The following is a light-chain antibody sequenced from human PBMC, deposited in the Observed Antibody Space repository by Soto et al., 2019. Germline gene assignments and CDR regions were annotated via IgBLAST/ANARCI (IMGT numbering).Light chain of an antibody. CDR3: QQSYSTPLFT. CDR2: AAS. J-gene: IGKJ3*01. Sequence: DIRMTQSPSSLSAFVGDTVTITCQTGPPISVYLNWYQQKPGKAPQLLIFAASNLQSGVPSRFSGSGSGTDFTLTISSLQPEDFATYYCQQSYSTPLFTFGPGTKVGIK. V-gene: IGKV1-39*01. CDR1: PPISVY.